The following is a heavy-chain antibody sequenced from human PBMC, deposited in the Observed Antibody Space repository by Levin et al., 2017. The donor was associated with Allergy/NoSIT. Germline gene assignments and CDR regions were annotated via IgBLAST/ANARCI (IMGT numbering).Heavy chain of an antibody. CDR2: ITGSSNMI. Sequence: GGSLRLSCAASGFAFSSFSMNWVRQAPGKGLECISYITGSSNMISYADSVKGRFTVSRDNAKNSLYLQMNSLRAEDTAVYYCTRADISDDYWGQGTLVTVSS. J-gene: IGHJ4*02. D-gene: IGHD3-9*01. CDR3: TRADISDDY. CDR1: GFAFSSFS. V-gene: IGHV3-48*01.